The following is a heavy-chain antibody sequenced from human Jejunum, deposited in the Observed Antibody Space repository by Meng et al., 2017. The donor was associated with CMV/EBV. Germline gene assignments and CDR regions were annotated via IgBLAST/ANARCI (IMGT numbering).Heavy chain of an antibody. J-gene: IGHJ3*01. CDR1: GFTFSSYA. CDR2: FYISGGNT. V-gene: IGHV3-23*03. CDR3: AKDRGGSDDAYDV. D-gene: IGHD3-16*01. Sequence: SGFTFSSYALNSVRQAPGRGLELLSVFYISGGNTSCADSVKGRFTISRDNSKNMVYLQMNSLRVEDTAVYYCAKDRGGSDDAYDVWGQGATVTVSS.